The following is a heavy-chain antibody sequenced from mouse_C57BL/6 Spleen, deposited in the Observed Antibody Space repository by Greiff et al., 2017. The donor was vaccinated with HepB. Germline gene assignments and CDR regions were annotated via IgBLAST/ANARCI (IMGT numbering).Heavy chain of an antibody. D-gene: IGHD1-1*01. CDR1: GYTFTDYA. V-gene: IGHV1-67*01. Sequence: QVQLQHSGPELVRPGVSVKISCKGSGYTFTDYAMHWVKKSHAKSLEWIGVISTYYGDASYNQKFKDKATMTVDKSTSTAYMELAILTSEDSAVYYCARKNYGRSPWYFDVWGTGTTVTVSS. CDR3: ARKNYGRSPWYFDV. CDR2: ISTYYGDA. J-gene: IGHJ1*03.